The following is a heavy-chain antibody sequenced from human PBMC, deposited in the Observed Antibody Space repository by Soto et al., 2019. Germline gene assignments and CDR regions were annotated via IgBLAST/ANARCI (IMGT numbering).Heavy chain of an antibody. D-gene: IGHD2-15*01. CDR1: GYTFTGYY. J-gene: IGHJ4*02. CDR2: INPNSGGT. Sequence: ASVKVSCKASGYTFTGYYMHWVRQAPGQGLEWMGWINPNSGGTNYAQKFQGWVTMTRDTSISTAYMELSRLRSDDTAVYYCARTVYCSGGSCYPTFDYWGQGTLVTVSS. CDR3: ARTVYCSGGSCYPTFDY. V-gene: IGHV1-2*04.